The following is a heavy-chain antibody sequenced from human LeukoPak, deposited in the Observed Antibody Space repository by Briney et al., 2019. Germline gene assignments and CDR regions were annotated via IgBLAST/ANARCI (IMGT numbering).Heavy chain of an antibody. CDR3: AKDRDYDFWSGGFDP. CDR1: GFTFSIYA. Sequence: PGGSLRLSCAASGFTFSIYAMSWVRQAPGKGLEWVSAISGSGGSTYYADSVKGRFTISRDNSKNTLYLQMNSLRAEDTAVYYCAKDRDYDFWSGGFDPWGQGTLVTVSS. CDR2: ISGSGGST. V-gene: IGHV3-23*01. D-gene: IGHD3-3*01. J-gene: IGHJ5*02.